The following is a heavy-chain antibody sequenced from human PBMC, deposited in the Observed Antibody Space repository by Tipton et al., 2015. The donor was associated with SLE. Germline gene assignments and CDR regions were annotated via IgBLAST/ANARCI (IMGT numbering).Heavy chain of an antibody. CDR1: GGSIRTYY. D-gene: IGHD3-16*01. J-gene: IGHJ4*02. CDR3: ARAIGANYFNF. Sequence: TLSLTCSVSGGSIRTYYWSWIRQPPGKGLEWIGYMYHSGITNYNPSLYSRVTISVDTSKIHFSLKLTSVTAADTAVYFCARAIGANYFNFWGQGSLVTVSS. CDR2: MYHSGIT. V-gene: IGHV4-59*12.